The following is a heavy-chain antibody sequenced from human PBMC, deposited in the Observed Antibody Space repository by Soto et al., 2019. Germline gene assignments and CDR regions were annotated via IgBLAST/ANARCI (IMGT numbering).Heavy chain of an antibody. CDR3: AKECIKRIRIAARQGGGFDN. Sequence: QVQLVESGGGVVQPGGSLRLSCAVSGFTFSSYGMHWVRQAPGKGLEWVAVISYDGSNKYYADSVNGRFTIYRDNSKNTLNLQTNSRKTEQTDVYKCAKECIKRIRIAARQGGGFDNWGQGTMVTVSS. J-gene: IGHJ3*02. CDR2: ISYDGSNK. D-gene: IGHD6-6*01. V-gene: IGHV3-30*18. CDR1: GFTFSSYG.